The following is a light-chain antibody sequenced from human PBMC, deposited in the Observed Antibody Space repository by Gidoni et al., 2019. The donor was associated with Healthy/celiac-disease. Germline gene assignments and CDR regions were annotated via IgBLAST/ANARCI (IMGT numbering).Light chain of an antibody. J-gene: IGKJ1*01. CDR1: QSVSSY. V-gene: IGKV3-11*01. CDR2: DAS. CDR3: QQRSNWLWT. Sequence: EIVFTQSPATLSLSPGERATLSCRASQSVSSYLAWYQQTPGQAPRLLIYDASNRATGIPARFSGSGSGTDFTLTISSLEPEDFAVYYCQQRSNWLWTFGQGTKVEIK.